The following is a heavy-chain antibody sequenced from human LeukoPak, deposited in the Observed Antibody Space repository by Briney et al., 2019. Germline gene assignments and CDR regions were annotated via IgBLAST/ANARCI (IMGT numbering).Heavy chain of an antibody. D-gene: IGHD3-10*01. J-gene: IGHJ5*02. CDR1: GFTFSSYS. Sequence: PGGSLRLSCAASGFTFSSYSMNWVRQAPGKGLEWVSYISSSSSTIYYADSVKGRFTISRDNAKNSLYLQMDSLRAEDTAVYYCARDYGPYYYGSGSYGVDHWGQGTLVTVSS. CDR2: ISSSSSTI. CDR3: ARDYGPYYYGSGSYGVDH. V-gene: IGHV3-48*01.